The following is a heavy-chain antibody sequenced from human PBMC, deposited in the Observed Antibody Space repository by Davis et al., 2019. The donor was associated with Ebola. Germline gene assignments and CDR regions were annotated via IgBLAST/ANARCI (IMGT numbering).Heavy chain of an antibody. CDR2: IHYSGST. D-gene: IGHD6-19*01. Sequence: MPSETLSLTCTVSGGSISSSSYYWGWIRQPPGKGLEWIGSIHYSGSTYYNPSLKSRVTISVDTSKNQFSLKLSSVTAADTAVYYCARLRRHIAVAGIPDYWGQGTLVTVSS. V-gene: IGHV4-39*01. CDR1: GGSISSSSYY. J-gene: IGHJ4*02. CDR3: ARLRRHIAVAGIPDY.